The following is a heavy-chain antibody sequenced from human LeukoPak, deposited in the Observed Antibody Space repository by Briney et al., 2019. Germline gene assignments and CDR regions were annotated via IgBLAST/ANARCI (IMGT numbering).Heavy chain of an antibody. Sequence: GASVTVSCKASGYTFTGYYMHWVRQAPGQGLEWMGCINPNSGGTNYAQKFQGRVTMTRDTSISTAYMELSRLRSDDTAVYYCARTRGKDFDYWGQGTLVTVSS. V-gene: IGHV1-2*02. CDR1: GYTFTGYY. CDR2: INPNSGGT. CDR3: ARTRGKDFDY. J-gene: IGHJ4*02. D-gene: IGHD3-10*01.